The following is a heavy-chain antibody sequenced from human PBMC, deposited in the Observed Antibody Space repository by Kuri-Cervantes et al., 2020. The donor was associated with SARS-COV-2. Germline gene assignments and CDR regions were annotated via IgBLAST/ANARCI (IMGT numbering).Heavy chain of an antibody. CDR2: ISGSGGST. D-gene: IGHD2-15*01. Sequence: GGSLRLSCAASGFTFSSYAMSWVRQAPGKGLEWVSAISGSGGSTYYADSVKGRFTISRDNSKNTLYLQMNSLRAEDTAVYYCAKGFPRAYCSGGSCYAKDAFDIWDQGTMVTVSS. CDR1: GFTFSSYA. V-gene: IGHV3-23*01. CDR3: AKGFPRAYCSGGSCYAKDAFDI. J-gene: IGHJ3*02.